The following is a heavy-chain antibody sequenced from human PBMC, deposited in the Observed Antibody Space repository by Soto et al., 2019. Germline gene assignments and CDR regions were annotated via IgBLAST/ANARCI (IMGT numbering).Heavy chain of an antibody. D-gene: IGHD3-3*01. J-gene: IGHJ6*02. CDR2: IIPIFGTA. V-gene: IGHV1-69*12. CDR3: ARATDRIFGVGYYYGMDV. Sequence: QVQLVQSGAEVKKPGSSVKVSCKASGGTFSSYAISWVRQAPGQGLEWMGGIIPIFGTANYAQKFQGRVTITADESTSTAYMELSSLRSEDTAVYYCARATDRIFGVGYYYGMDVWGQGTTVTVSS. CDR1: GGTFSSYA.